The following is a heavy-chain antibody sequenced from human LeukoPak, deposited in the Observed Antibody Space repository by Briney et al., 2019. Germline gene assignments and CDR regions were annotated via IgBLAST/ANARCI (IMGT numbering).Heavy chain of an antibody. CDR3: ASIYDILTGNG. CDR1: GDSISTYY. V-gene: IGHV4-34*01. J-gene: IGHJ4*02. D-gene: IGHD3-9*01. CDR2: INHSGST. Sequence: SETLSLTCTVSGDSISTYYWSWIRQPPGKGLEWIGEINHSGSTNYNPSLKSRVTISVDTSKNQFSLKLSSVTAADTAVYYCASIYDILTGNGWGQGTLVTVSS.